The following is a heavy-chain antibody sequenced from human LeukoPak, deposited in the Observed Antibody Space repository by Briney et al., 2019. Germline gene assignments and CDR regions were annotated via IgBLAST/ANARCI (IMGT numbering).Heavy chain of an antibody. Sequence: GASVKVSCKASGYTFTGYYMHWVRQAPGQGLEWMGWINPKSGGTNYAQKFQGWVTMTRDTSISTAYMELSRLRSDDTAVYYCARARPQRLLDAFDIWGQGTMVTVSS. CDR1: GYTFTGYY. V-gene: IGHV1-2*04. D-gene: IGHD6-25*01. J-gene: IGHJ3*02. CDR2: INPKSGGT. CDR3: ARARPQRLLDAFDI.